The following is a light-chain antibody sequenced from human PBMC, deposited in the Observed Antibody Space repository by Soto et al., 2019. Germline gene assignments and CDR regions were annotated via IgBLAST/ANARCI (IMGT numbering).Light chain of an antibody. J-gene: IGKJ2*01. V-gene: IGKV1-5*03. Sequence: DIQMTQSPSTVSASVGDRVTITCRASQSISTWLAWYQQKPGRAPKLLIYKASSLESGVPPRFSGSGSGTEFTLTISSLQPDDFATYYCQQYNSYSYTFGQGTKLEIK. CDR3: QQYNSYSYT. CDR1: QSISTW. CDR2: KAS.